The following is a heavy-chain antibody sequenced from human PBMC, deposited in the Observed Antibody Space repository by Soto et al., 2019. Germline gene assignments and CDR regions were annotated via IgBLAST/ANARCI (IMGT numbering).Heavy chain of an antibody. CDR1: GYTFIRYG. V-gene: IGHV1-18*01. J-gene: IGHJ6*02. CDR2: ISGYNDYT. CDR3: ARGGYYVNVWGKLSDYGLDV. D-gene: IGHD3-16*01. Sequence: ASVKVSCKASGYTFIRYGIAWVRQAPGQGLEWMGWISGYNDYTIYTQKLQGRVTMTTDTSSNTVYMELRSLGSDDTAVYYCARGGYYVNVWGKLSDYGLDVWGQGTTVTVSS.